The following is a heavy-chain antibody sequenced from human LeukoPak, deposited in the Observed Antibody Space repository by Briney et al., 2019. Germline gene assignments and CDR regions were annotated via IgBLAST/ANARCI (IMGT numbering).Heavy chain of an antibody. Sequence: PSETLFLTCTVSGGSISSGNYYWSWIRQPPGKGLEWIGYMYYSGRTYYNPSLKSRVTISVDTAKNRFSLKLSSVTAADTAVYHCARGGNYYDSSGYFGFDYWGQGTLVTVSS. CDR1: GGSISSGNYY. J-gene: IGHJ4*02. D-gene: IGHD3-22*01. V-gene: IGHV4-30-4*01. CDR3: ARGGNYYDSSGYFGFDY. CDR2: MYYSGRT.